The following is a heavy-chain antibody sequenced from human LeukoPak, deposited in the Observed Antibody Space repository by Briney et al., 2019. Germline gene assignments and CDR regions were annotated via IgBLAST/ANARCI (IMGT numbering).Heavy chain of an antibody. CDR2: INTNTGNP. Sequence: ASVKVSCKASGYTFTSYAVHWVRQAPGQGLQWMGWINTNTGNPTYAQGFTGRFVFSLDTSVSTAYLQISSLKAEDTAVYYCARVGCTNGVCYRNDYWGQGTLVTVSS. V-gene: IGHV7-4-1*02. CDR3: ARVGCTNGVCYRNDY. J-gene: IGHJ4*02. D-gene: IGHD2-8*01. CDR1: GYTFTSYA.